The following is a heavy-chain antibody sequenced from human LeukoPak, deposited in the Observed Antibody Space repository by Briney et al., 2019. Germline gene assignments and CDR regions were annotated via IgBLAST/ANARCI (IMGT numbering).Heavy chain of an antibody. CDR2: INHSGST. CDR1: GGSFSGYY. CDR3: ARGEGPYSNYGY. V-gene: IGHV4-34*01. D-gene: IGHD4-11*01. Sequence: PSETLSLTCAVYGGSFSGYYWSWIRQPPGKGLEWIGEINHSGSTNYNPSLKGRVTISVDTSKNQFSLKLSSVTAADTAVYYCARGEGPYSNYGYWGQGTLVTVSS. J-gene: IGHJ4*02.